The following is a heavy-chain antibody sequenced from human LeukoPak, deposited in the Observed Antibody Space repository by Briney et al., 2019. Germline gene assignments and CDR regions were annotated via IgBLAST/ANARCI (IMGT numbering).Heavy chain of an antibody. Sequence: GGSLRLSCAASGFTFNRYWMHWVRQAPGKGLEWVAAISHDGSNKYHADSVKGRFTISRDNSKNTVYLQMNSLRAEDTAVYFCAGSPKYSSSWYEYFQHWGQGTLVTVSS. J-gene: IGHJ1*01. CDR2: ISHDGSNK. D-gene: IGHD6-13*01. CDR3: AGSPKYSSSWYEYFQH. V-gene: IGHV3-30*01. CDR1: GFTFNRYW.